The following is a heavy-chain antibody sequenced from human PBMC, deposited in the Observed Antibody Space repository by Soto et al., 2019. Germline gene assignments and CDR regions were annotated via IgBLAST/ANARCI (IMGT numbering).Heavy chain of an antibody. CDR3: ARGGGVYDFDC. CDR2: IYYSGIT. J-gene: IGHJ4*02. D-gene: IGHD2-8*02. V-gene: IGHV4-59*01. CDR1: GGSISSYY. Sequence: QVQLQESGPGLVKPSETLSLTCTVSGGSISSYYWSWIRQPPGKGLEWIGYIYYSGITDYNPSLKSRVTISADTSKSQFSLKLSSVTAADTAVYYCARGGGVYDFDCWGQGTLVTVSS.